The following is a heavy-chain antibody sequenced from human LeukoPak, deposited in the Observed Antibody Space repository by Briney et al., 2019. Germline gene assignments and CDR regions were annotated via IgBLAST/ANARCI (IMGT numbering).Heavy chain of an antibody. V-gene: IGHV3-23*01. J-gene: IGHJ3*02. D-gene: IGHD6-13*01. CDR1: GFTFSSYG. Sequence: GGSLRLSCAASGFTFSSYGMSWVRQAPGKGLEWVSAISGSGGSTYYADSVKGRFTISRDNSKNTLYLQMNSLRAEDTAVYYCAKDFVSSSWYEAFDIWGQGTMVTVSS. CDR3: AKDFVSSSWYEAFDI. CDR2: ISGSGGST.